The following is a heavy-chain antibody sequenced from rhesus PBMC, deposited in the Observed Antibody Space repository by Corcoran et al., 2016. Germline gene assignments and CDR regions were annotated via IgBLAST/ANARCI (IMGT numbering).Heavy chain of an antibody. CDR2: INGNSGGT. Sequence: QVQLQESGPGLVKPSETLSLTCAVSGGSFSSYWWSWIRQPPGKGLEWIGEINGNSGGTNHNPSLKSRVPISKDASKNQFSLKLSSVTAADTAVYYCARALRADYWGQGVLVTVSS. CDR1: GGSFSSYW. V-gene: IGHV4-80*01. D-gene: IGHD4-29*01. CDR3: ARALRADY. J-gene: IGHJ4*01.